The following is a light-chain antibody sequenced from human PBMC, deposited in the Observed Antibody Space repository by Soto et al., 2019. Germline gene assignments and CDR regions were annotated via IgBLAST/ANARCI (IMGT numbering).Light chain of an antibody. CDR2: GAS. Sequence: EIVLTQSPGTLSLSPGERATLSCRASQSVGISYLAWYQQRPGQAPRLLIYGASSRATGIPDRFSGSGSGTDFTLTINRLEPEDFAVYYCQQYDSSPPFALTFGGGTKVDIK. CDR1: QSVGISY. J-gene: IGKJ4*01. CDR3: QQYDSSPPFALT. V-gene: IGKV3-20*01.